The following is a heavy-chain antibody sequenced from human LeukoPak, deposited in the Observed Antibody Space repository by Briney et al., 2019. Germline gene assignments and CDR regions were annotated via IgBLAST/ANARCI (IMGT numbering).Heavy chain of an antibody. D-gene: IGHD1-14*01. CDR1: GGSISSGGYY. J-gene: IGHJ6*02. V-gene: IGHV4-31*03. CDR2: IYYSGST. CDR3: ARKAVTGYYYYGMDV. Sequence: SETLSVTCTVSGGSISSGGYYWSWIRQHPGKGLEWIGYIYYSGSTYYNPSLKSRVTISVDTSKNQFSLKLSSVTAADTAVYYCARKAVTGYYYYGMDVWGQGTTVTVSS.